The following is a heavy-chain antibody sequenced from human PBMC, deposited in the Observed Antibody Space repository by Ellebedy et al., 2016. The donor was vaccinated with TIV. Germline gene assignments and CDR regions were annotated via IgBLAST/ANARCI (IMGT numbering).Heavy chain of an antibody. CDR1: GFMFSSYS. V-gene: IGHV3-21*01. Sequence: GESLKISCLASGFMFSSYSMNWVRQAPGKGLEWVSSISSGSGYIDNADSVKGRFTISRDNAKNSVYLQMNSLRAEDTAVYYCARNAGTFDVWGQGTLVTVSS. D-gene: IGHD3-9*01. CDR2: ISSGSGYI. CDR3: ARNAGTFDV. J-gene: IGHJ4*02.